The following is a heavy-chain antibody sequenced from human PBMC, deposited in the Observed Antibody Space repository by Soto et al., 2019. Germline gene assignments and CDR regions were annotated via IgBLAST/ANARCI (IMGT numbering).Heavy chain of an antibody. V-gene: IGHV3-33*01. D-gene: IGHD3-16*01. CDR1: GFTFSTYG. CDR3: ARDDYGGGIPFDI. CDR2: IRDDGSNK. J-gene: IGHJ3*02. Sequence: QVQLVESEGGVVQPGRSLRLSCAASGFTFSTYGMHWVRQAPGKGLEWVAAIRDDGSNKYYADSVKGRFTISRDNSKNTVYLQMNSLRAEDTAVYYCARDDYGGGIPFDIWGQGTMVTVSS.